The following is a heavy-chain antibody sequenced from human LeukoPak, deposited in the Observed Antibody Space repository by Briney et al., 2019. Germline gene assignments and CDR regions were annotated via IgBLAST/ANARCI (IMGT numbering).Heavy chain of an antibody. CDR2: IKQDGSEK. J-gene: IGHJ4*02. D-gene: IGHD2-2*01. V-gene: IGHV3-7*01. CDR1: GFTFSSYW. CDR3: ARVGARYCSSTSCYFDY. Sequence: GGSLRLSCEASGFTFSSYWMSWVRQAPGKGLEWVANIKQDGSEKFYVDSVKGRFTISRDNAKNSLYLQVNSLRAEDTAVYYCARVGARYCSSTSCYFDYWGQGTLVTVSS.